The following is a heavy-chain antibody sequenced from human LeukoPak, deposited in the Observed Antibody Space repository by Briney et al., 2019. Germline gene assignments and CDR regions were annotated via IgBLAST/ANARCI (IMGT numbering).Heavy chain of an antibody. V-gene: IGHV3-23*01. D-gene: IGHD3-10*01. J-gene: IGHJ4*02. CDR3: VKLVGVGELFWGHFLEDF. CDR2: ISGSGDST. CDR1: GFPFSSYA. Sequence: GGSRRLSCAASGFPFSSYAMSWVRQAPGKGLEWVSAISGSGDSTYYADSVKGRFTISRDNSKNTLYLPMNSLRAEDTAVYYCVKLVGVGELFWGHFLEDFWGQGTLVTVSS.